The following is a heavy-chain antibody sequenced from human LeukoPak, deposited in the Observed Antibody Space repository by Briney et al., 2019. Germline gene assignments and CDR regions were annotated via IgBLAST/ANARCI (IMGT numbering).Heavy chain of an antibody. CDR1: GDSISRYY. V-gene: IGHV4-4*07. J-gene: IGHJ4*02. Sequence: SETLSLTCTVSGDSISRYYWSWIRQPTGKGLEWIWRFYTIGGTNYNPSLKSRVTMSLDTSKNQFSLTLNSVTAADTAVYYCARSAPSVTSYYFDSWGQGTLVTVSS. CDR2: FYTIGGT. D-gene: IGHD4-17*01. CDR3: ARSAPSVTSYYFDS.